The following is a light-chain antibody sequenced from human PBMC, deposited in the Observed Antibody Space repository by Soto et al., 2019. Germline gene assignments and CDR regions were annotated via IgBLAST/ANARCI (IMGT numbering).Light chain of an antibody. V-gene: IGLV2-11*01. CDR1: SSDVGGYYY. J-gene: IGLJ1*01. CDR3: CSYAGSFTFPYV. Sequence: CAGTSSDVGGYYYVSWYQQHPGKAPKLIIYDVTRRPSGVPDRFSGSKSGNTASLTISGLQGEDEADYYCCSYAGSFTFPYVFGTGTKLTVL. CDR2: DVT.